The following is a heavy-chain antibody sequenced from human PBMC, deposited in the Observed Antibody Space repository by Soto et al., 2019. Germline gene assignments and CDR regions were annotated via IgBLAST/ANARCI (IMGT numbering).Heavy chain of an antibody. CDR1: GFTFSSYA. CDR2: ISGSGGST. CDR3: AKVGRGDGARGFPPSLYYFDY. V-gene: IGHV3-23*01. J-gene: IGHJ4*02. Sequence: GGSLRLSCAASGFTFSSYAMSWVRQAPGKGLEWVSAISGSGGSTYYADSVKGRFTISRDNSKNTLYLQMNSLRAEDTAVYYCAKVGRGDGARGFPPSLYYFDYWGQGTLVTVSS. D-gene: IGHD3-10*01.